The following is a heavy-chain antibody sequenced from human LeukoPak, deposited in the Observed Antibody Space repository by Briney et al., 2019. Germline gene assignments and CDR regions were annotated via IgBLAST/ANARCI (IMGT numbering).Heavy chain of an antibody. D-gene: IGHD3-10*01. V-gene: IGHV4-59*01. CDR1: GGSISSYY. J-gene: IGHJ3*02. CDR2: IYYSGST. Sequence: SETLSLTCSVSGGSISSYYWTWIRQPPGKGLEWIGYIYYSGSTNYNPSLKSRVTVSVDTSTNQFSLKLSSVTAADTAVYYCAREYTMIRGAFDAFDIWGQGTMVTVSS. CDR3: AREYTMIRGAFDAFDI.